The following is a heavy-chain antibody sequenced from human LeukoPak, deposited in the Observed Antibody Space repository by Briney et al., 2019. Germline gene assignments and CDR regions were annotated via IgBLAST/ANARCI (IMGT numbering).Heavy chain of an antibody. CDR2: ISGIANAI. CDR3: VRHLATSGSYPLDY. V-gene: IGHV3-23*01. J-gene: IGHJ4*02. D-gene: IGHD2-15*01. Sequence: SGGSLRLSCAASGFTFTDYAMSWVRQAPGTGLEWVSAISGIANAIFYASSVKGRFTISRDNSRDTLSLQMSSLGAEDTAVYYCVRHLATSGSYPLDYWGQGTLVTVSS. CDR1: GFTFTDYA.